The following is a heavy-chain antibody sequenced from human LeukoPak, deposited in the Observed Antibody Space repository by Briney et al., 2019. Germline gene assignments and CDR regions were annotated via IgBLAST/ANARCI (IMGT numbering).Heavy chain of an antibody. D-gene: IGHD3-10*01. J-gene: IGHJ4*02. CDR3: ATMVQGIYTYFGS. CDR2: IYYSGST. Sequence: SETLSLTCTVSGGSISSYYWSWIRQPPGKGLVWIGYIYYSGSTNYNPSLKSRVTMSVDTSKNQLSLKLSSVTAADTAVYYCATMVQGIYTYFGSWGQGNLVAVSS. V-gene: IGHV4-59*01. CDR1: GGSISSYY.